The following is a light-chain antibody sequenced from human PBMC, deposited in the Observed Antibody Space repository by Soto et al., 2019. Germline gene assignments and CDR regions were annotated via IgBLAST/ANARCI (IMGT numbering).Light chain of an antibody. CDR1: QSVASN. Sequence: DIIMTQSPATLSVSPGERATLSCRASQSVASNLAWYQQKVGQAPGLLIYGASTRATGIPATFSGSGSGTEFTLSITSLRSEDFAVYYCQQYNDWPRTFGQGTKVEIK. CDR2: GAS. V-gene: IGKV3-15*01. CDR3: QQYNDWPRT. J-gene: IGKJ1*01.